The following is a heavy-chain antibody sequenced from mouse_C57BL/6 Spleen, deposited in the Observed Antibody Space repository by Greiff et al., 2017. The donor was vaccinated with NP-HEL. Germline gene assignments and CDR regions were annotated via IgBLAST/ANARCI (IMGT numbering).Heavy chain of an antibody. J-gene: IGHJ4*01. CDR1: GYTFTDYE. CDR2: IDPETGGT. CDR3: TRAAVVARVNYAMDY. D-gene: IGHD1-1*01. V-gene: IGHV1-15*01. Sequence: VKLQESGAELVRPGASVTLSCKASGYTFTDYEMHWVKQTPVHGLEWIGAIDPETGGTAYNQKFKGKAILTADKSSSTAYMELRSLTSEDSAVYYCTRAAVVARVNYAMDYWGQGTSVTVSS.